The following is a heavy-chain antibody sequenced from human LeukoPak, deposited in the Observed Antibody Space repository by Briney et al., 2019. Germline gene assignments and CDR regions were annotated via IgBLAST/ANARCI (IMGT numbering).Heavy chain of an antibody. Sequence: GGSLRLSCAASGFTFSTYSMNWVRQAPGKGLEWVSSISSSSSYIYYADSVKGRFTISRDNAKNSLYLQTNSLRAEDTAVYYCARGPRNSSSYQYFQHWGQGTLVTVSS. J-gene: IGHJ1*01. CDR3: ARGPRNSSSYQYFQH. CDR1: GFTFSTYS. D-gene: IGHD6-13*01. V-gene: IGHV3-21*01. CDR2: ISSSSSYI.